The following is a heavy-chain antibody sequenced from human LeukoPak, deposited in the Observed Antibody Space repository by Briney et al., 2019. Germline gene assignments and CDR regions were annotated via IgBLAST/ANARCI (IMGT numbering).Heavy chain of an antibody. V-gene: IGHV5-51*01. D-gene: IGHD3-10*01. CDR2: IYPGDSDT. Sequence: GESLKISCKGSGYIFTSYWIGWVRQMPGKGLEWMGIIYPGDSDTRYSPSFQGQVTISADKSISTAYLQWSSLKASDTAMYYCARLGSDYGSGSPDPIWGQGTLVTVSS. CDR1: GYIFTSYW. CDR3: ARLGSDYGSGSPDPI. J-gene: IGHJ4*02.